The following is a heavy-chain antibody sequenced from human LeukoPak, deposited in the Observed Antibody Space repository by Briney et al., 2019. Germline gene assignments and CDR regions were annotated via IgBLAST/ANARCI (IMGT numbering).Heavy chain of an antibody. D-gene: IGHD2-2*01. CDR1: GYTFITYH. J-gene: IGHJ4*02. CDR2: IKSNVGTT. Sequence: ASVKVSCTTSGYTFITYHIHWVGQAPGQGLEWMGMIKSNVGTTHYAQKFQGRLTVTSDTSTSTVYTELSSLTSEDTAGYYCTRESDSTFYFDFWGQGTLVTVSS. V-gene: IGHV1-46*01. CDR3: TRESDSTFYFDF.